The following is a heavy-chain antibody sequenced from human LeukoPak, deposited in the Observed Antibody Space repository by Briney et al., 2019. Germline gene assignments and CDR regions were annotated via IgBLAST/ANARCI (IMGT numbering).Heavy chain of an antibody. CDR3: ASELRGAFDI. J-gene: IGHJ3*02. D-gene: IGHD5-12*01. V-gene: IGHV1-69*05. CDR1: GYTFTSYD. Sequence: GASVKVSCKASGYTFTSYDINWVRQATGQGLEWMGGIIPIFGTANYAQKFQGRVTITTDESTSTAYMELSSLRSEDTAVYYCASELRGAFDIWGQGTMVTVSS. CDR2: IIPIFGTA.